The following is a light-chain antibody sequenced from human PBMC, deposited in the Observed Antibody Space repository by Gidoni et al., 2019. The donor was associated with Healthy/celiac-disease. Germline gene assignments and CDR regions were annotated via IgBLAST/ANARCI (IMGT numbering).Light chain of an antibody. V-gene: IGLV1-40*01. CDR2: GNS. J-gene: IGLJ2*01. Sequence: QSVLTQPPSVSDAPGQRGTISCTGSSSNIGAGYDVHWYQQLPGTAPKRLIYGNSNRPSGVPDRFSGSTSGTSASLAITGLQAEDEADYYCQSDDSSLSGSHVVFGGGTKLTVL. CDR3: QSDDSSLSGSHVV. CDR1: SSNIGAGYD.